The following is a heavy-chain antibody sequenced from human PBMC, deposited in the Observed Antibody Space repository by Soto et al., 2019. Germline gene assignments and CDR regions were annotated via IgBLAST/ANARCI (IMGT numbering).Heavy chain of an antibody. Sequence: PGGSLRLSCAASGFSFSKFLMSWVRQAPGKGLEWVANIKQDGSHKYYVDSVKGRFTISRDNAKNSLYLQMNSLTADDTAVYYCARVLLYSASGRGWFDPWGQGTMITVSS. J-gene: IGHJ5*02. CDR1: GFSFSKFL. CDR3: ARVLLYSASGRGWFDP. D-gene: IGHD2-2*02. CDR2: IKQDGSHK. V-gene: IGHV3-7*03.